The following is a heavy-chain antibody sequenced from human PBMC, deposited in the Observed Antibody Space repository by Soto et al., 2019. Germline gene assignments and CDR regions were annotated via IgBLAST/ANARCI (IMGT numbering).Heavy chain of an antibody. J-gene: IGHJ4*02. D-gene: IGHD6-19*01. Sequence: ASVKVSCKASGYTFTSYGISWVRQAPGQGLEWMGWISAYNGNTNYAQKLQGRVTMTTDTSTSTAYMELRSLRSDDTAVYYCARSFKAVAGTYFARWLETEYYFDYWGQGTLVTVSS. CDR2: ISAYNGNT. V-gene: IGHV1-18*01. CDR1: GYTFTSYG. CDR3: ARSFKAVAGTYFARWLETEYYFDY.